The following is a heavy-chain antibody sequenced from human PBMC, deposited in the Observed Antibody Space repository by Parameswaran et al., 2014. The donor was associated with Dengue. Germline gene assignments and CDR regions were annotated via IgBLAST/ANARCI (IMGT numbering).Heavy chain of an antibody. J-gene: IGHJ6*02. D-gene: IGHD2-2*02. V-gene: IGHV4-34*01. CDR2: INHSGST. Sequence: VRQAPGKGLEWIGEINHSGSTNYNPSLKSRVTISVDTSKNQFSLKLSSVTAADTAVYYCARARKQNWDCSSTSCYTGGDYYGMDVWGQGTTVTVSS. CDR3: ARARKQNWDCSSTSCYTGGDYYGMDV.